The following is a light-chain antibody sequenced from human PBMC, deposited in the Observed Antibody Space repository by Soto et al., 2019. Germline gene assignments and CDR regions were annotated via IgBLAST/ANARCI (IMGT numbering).Light chain of an antibody. CDR1: QRVSSY. CDR3: QQRSNWPLLT. V-gene: IGKV3-11*01. CDR2: DAS. J-gene: IGKJ4*01. Sequence: EIVLTQSPATLSLSPGERATLSCRASQRVSSYLAWYQQKPGQAPRLLIYDASNRATGIPARFSGSGSGTDFTLTISSLEPEDFAVYYCQQRSNWPLLTFGGGTKVELK.